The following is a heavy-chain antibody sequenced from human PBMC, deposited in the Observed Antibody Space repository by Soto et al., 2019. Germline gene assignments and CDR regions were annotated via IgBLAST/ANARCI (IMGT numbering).Heavy chain of an antibody. V-gene: IGHV3-23*01. D-gene: IGHD2-2*02. CDR2: ISGSGGST. Sequence: GGSLRLSCAASGFTFSSYAMSWVRQAPGKGLEWVSAISGSGGSTYYADSVKGRFTISRDNSKNTLYLQMNSLRAEDTAVYYCAKDRVYCSSTSCYNQVAWGQGTLVTVYS. J-gene: IGHJ4*02. CDR1: GFTFSSYA. CDR3: AKDRVYCSSTSCYNQVA.